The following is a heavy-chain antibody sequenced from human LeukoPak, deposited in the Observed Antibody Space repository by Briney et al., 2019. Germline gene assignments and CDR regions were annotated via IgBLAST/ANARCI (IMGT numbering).Heavy chain of an antibody. CDR3: ARESADALDY. J-gene: IGHJ4*02. CDR1: GYTLTINF. CDR2: INPSGGST. V-gene: IGHV1-46*01. Sequence: ASVKVSCKASGYTLTINFMHWVRQAPGQGLEWMGIINPSGGSTTYEQKFQGRVTMTWDMSTSTVYMELSSLRSEDTAVYYCARESADALDYWGQGTLVTVSS.